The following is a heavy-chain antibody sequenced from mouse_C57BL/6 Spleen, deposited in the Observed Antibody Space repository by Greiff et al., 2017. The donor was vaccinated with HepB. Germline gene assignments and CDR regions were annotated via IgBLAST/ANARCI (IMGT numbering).Heavy chain of an antibody. Sequence: QVQLQQPGAELVKPGASVKLSCKASGYTFTSYWMHWVKPRPGQGLEWIGMIHPNSGSTNYNEKFKSKATLTVDKSSSTAYMQLSSLTSEDSAVYYCARGIDYYGSSFAYWGQGTLVTVSA. V-gene: IGHV1-64*01. J-gene: IGHJ3*01. CDR3: ARGIDYYGSSFAY. CDR2: IHPNSGST. D-gene: IGHD1-1*01. CDR1: GYTFTSYW.